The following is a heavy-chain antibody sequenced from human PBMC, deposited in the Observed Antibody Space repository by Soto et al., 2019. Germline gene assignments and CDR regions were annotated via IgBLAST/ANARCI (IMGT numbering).Heavy chain of an antibody. J-gene: IGHJ6*02. CDR3: ARGGEAADPYYYYGMDV. CDR1: GGTFSSYA. V-gene: IGHV1-69*13. Sequence: ASVKVSCKASGGTFSSYAISWVRQAPGQGLEWMGGIIPIFGTANYAQKFQGRVTITADESTSTAYMELSSLRSEDTAVYYCARGGEAADPYYYYGMDVWGQGTTVTVSS. CDR2: IIPIFGTA. D-gene: IGHD6-13*01.